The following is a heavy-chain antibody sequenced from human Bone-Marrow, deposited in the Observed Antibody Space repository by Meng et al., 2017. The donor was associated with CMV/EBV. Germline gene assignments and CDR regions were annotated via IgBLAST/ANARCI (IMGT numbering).Heavy chain of an antibody. CDR1: GFTFSNYA. CDR2: ISGGGDST. J-gene: IGHJ4*02. Sequence: GESLKISCAASGFTFSNYAMSWVRQAPGKGLEWVSAISGGGDSTYYADSVKGRFTISRDNSKNTLYLQMNSLRAEDTAVYYCVSELQFTYFDYWGQGTLVTVSS. D-gene: IGHD5-24*01. CDR3: VSELQFTYFDY. V-gene: IGHV3-23*01.